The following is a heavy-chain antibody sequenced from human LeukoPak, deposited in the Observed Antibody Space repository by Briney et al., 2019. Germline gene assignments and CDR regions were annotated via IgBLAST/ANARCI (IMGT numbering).Heavy chain of an antibody. J-gene: IGHJ4*02. D-gene: IGHD3-16*01. CDR1: GFTFSNSA. CDR3: ARDTGGHYFDY. V-gene: IGHV3-30-3*01. Sequence: GGSLRLSCSASGFTFSNSAMHWVRQAPGKGLEWVAVISFDGGNKYYADSVKGRFTISRDNSKNTLYLQINSLRAEDTAVYFCARDTGGHYFDYWGQGTLVTVSS. CDR2: ISFDGGNK.